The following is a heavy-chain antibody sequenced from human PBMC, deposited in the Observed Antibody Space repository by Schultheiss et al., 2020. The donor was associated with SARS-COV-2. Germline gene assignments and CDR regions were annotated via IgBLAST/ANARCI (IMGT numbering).Heavy chain of an antibody. CDR1: GGSFSGYY. CDR2: INHSGST. D-gene: IGHD3-16*02. CDR3: ARAPAPMITFGGVIVSHYFDY. V-gene: IGHV4-34*01. Sequence: SQTLSLTCAVYGGSFSGYYWSWIRQPPGKGLEWIGEINHSGSTNYNPSLKSRVTISVDTSKNQFSLKLSSVTAADTAVYYCARAPAPMITFGGVIVSHYFDYWGQGTLVTVSS. J-gene: IGHJ4*02.